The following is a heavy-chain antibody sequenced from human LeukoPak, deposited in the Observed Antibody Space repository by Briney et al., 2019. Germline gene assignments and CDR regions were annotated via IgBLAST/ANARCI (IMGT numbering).Heavy chain of an antibody. D-gene: IGHD5-12*01. CDR3: AKLDGTSGRGVDF. CDR1: GFTFSSYA. CDR2: ISGSGGGT. Sequence: GGSLRLSCSASGFTFSSYAMNWVRQAPGKGLEWVSLISGSGGGTYYADSVKGRFTISRDNSKNTLSLQMNCQRAEDTAVYYCAKLDGTSGRGVDFWGQGTLVTVSS. J-gene: IGHJ4*02. V-gene: IGHV3-23*01.